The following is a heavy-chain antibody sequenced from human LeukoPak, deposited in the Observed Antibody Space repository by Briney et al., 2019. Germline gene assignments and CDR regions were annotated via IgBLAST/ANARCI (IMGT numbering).Heavy chain of an antibody. Sequence: SGTLSLTCAVSGGSISSSNWWSWVRQPPGKGLEWIGEIYHSGSTNYNPSLKSRVTISVDKSKNQFSLKLSSVTAADTAVYYCARSESRMSYSGGSCYSFDYWGQGTLVTVSS. CDR2: IYHSGST. J-gene: IGHJ4*02. V-gene: IGHV4-4*02. CDR3: ARSESRMSYSGGSCYSFDY. CDR1: GGSISSSNW. D-gene: IGHD2-15*01.